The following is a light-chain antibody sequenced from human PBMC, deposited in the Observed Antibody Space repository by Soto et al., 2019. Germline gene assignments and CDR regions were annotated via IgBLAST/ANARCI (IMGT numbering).Light chain of an antibody. V-gene: IGKV3-20*01. CDR3: QQYGSSPIT. J-gene: IGKJ5*01. CDR1: QSVSSSS. Sequence: EIVLTQSPATLSLYRGERATLXXRASQSVSSSSLAWYQQKPGQAPRIXIYGASSRATGIPDRFSGSGSGTDFTLTISRLEPEDFAVYYCQQYGSSPITFGQGTRLEIK. CDR2: GAS.